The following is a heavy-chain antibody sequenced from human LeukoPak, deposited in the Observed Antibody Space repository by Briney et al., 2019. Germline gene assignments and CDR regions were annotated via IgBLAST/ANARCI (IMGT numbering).Heavy chain of an antibody. D-gene: IGHD6-13*01. V-gene: IGHV1-18*01. CDR1: GYTFTSYG. Sequence: ASVKVSCKASGYTFTSYGISWVRQAPGQGLEWMGWISAYNGNTNYAQKLQGSVTMTTDTSTSTAYMELRSLRSDDTAVYYCARAYLDYSSSWYEDYWGQGTLVTVSS. J-gene: IGHJ4*02. CDR3: ARAYLDYSSSWYEDY. CDR2: ISAYNGNT.